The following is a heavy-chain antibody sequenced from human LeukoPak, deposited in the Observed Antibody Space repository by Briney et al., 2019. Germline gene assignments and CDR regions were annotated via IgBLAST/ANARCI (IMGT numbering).Heavy chain of an antibody. CDR3: ARDRGGSSYYFDY. Sequence: PGGSLRLSCAASGFTFSSYWMSWVRQAPGKGLEWVANIKQDGSEKYYVDSVKGRFTISRDKAKNSLYLQMNSLRAEDTAVYYCARDRGGSSYYFDYWGQGTLVTVSS. CDR2: IKQDGSEK. D-gene: IGHD1-26*01. J-gene: IGHJ4*02. CDR1: GFTFSSYW. V-gene: IGHV3-7*01.